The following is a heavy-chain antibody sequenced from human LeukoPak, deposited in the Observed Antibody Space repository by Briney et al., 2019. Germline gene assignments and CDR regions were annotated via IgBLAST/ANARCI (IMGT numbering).Heavy chain of an antibody. D-gene: IGHD6-19*01. CDR1: GFTFSSYA. CDR3: AKTLSYSSGWVY. Sequence: PGGSLRLSCAASGFTFSSYAMSWVRQAPGKGLEWVSGMSAGGGSTNYADSVKGRFTISRDYPKNTLYLQMNSLRAEDTAVYYCAKTLSYSSGWVYWGQGTLVTVSS. V-gene: IGHV3-23*01. J-gene: IGHJ4*02. CDR2: MSAGGGST.